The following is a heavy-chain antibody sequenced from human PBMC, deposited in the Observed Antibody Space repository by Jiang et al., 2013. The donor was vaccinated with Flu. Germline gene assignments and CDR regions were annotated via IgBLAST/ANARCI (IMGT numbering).Heavy chain of an antibody. J-gene: IGHJ4*02. Sequence: LLKPSETLSLTCTISGASISYYYWNWIRQPPGRGLEWIGYISHSGTNNRNPSLESRVNMSLDASSNQFSLKLDSVTAADTAVYYCARARNDYGDSRSGLDIWGQGTLVTVSS. D-gene: IGHD4-17*01. CDR3: ARARNDYGDSRSGLDI. CDR2: ISHSGTN. CDR1: GASISYYY. V-gene: IGHV4-59*01.